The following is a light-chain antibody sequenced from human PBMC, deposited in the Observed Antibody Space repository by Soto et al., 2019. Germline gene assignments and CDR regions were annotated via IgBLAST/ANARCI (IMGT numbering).Light chain of an antibody. J-gene: IGLJ2*01. CDR2: TND. Sequence: QSVLTQPPSASGTPGTRVTLSCSGSSYNLGTNAVNWYQHLPGMAPTLLIYTNDWRPSGVPHRFAGLKSDTSASLPISGRQSADEAAYYFATGDENLNGVIFGGGTKLTVL. CDR3: ATGDENLNGVI. V-gene: IGLV1-44*01. CDR1: SYNLGTNA.